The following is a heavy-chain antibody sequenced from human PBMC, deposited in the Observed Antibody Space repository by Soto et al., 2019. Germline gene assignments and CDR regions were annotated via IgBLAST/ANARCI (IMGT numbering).Heavy chain of an antibody. CDR3: AKDRDTYCGGDCYSDY. CDR2: ISYDGSNK. Sequence: GGSLRLSCAASGFTFSSYGMHWVRQAPGKGLEWVAVISYDGSNKYYADSVKGRFTISRDNSKNTLYLQMNSLRAEDTAVYYCAKDRDTYCGGDCYSDYWGQGTLVTVSS. J-gene: IGHJ4*02. V-gene: IGHV3-30*18. CDR1: GFTFSSYG. D-gene: IGHD2-21*01.